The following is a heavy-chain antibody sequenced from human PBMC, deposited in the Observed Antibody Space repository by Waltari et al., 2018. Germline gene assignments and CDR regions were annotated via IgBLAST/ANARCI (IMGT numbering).Heavy chain of an antibody. CDR3: ATYKNYDFWSGYQHAFDI. D-gene: IGHD3-3*01. Sequence: QVQLVQSGAEVKKPGASVKVSCKASGYTFTSYGISWVRQAPGQGLEWMGWISAYNCNTNYAQKLQGRVTMTTDTSTSTAYMELSSLRSDDTAVYYCATYKNYDFWSGYQHAFDIWGQGTMVTVSS. V-gene: IGHV1-18*01. CDR1: GYTFTSYG. CDR2: ISAYNCNT. J-gene: IGHJ3*02.